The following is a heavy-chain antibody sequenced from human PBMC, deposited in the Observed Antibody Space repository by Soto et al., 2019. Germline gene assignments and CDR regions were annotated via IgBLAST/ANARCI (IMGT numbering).Heavy chain of an antibody. CDR3: ARENNVLPGGYFDY. D-gene: IGHD3-10*01. CDR1: GGSISSGGYS. V-gene: IGHV4-30-2*01. Sequence: QLQLQESGSGLVKPSQTLSLTCAVSGGSISSGGYSWSWIRQPPGKGLEWIGYIYHSGSTYYNPPGKSRVTISVDRSKNQFSLKLSAVTAADTAVYYCARENNVLPGGYFDYWGQGTLVTVSS. J-gene: IGHJ4*02. CDR2: IYHSGST.